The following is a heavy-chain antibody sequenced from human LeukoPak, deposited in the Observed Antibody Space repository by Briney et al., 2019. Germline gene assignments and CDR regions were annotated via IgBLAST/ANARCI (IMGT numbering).Heavy chain of an antibody. J-gene: IGHJ3*02. V-gene: IGHV4-30-2*01. CDR2: IYPRGST. Sequence: PSETLSLTCAVSGGSISSGSYSWSWIRQPPGKGLEWIGYIYPRGSTYYNPSLKSRVILSLDKSANQFSLNLNSVTAADTAVYYCAKMIVDQAFDIWGQGTMVTVSS. D-gene: IGHD3-22*01. CDR3: AKMIVDQAFDI. CDR1: GGSISSGSYS.